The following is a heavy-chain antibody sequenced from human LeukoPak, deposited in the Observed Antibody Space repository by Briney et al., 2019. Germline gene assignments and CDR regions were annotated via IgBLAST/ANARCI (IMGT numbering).Heavy chain of an antibody. CDR2: INPNSGGT. J-gene: IGHJ5*02. CDR3: ARPLRVTMIRGAAFRASSDFDP. V-gene: IGHV1-2*02. D-gene: IGHD3-10*01. Sequence: ASVKVSCKASGYTFTGYYMHWVRQAPGQGLEWMGWINPNSGGTNYAQKFQGRVTMTRDTSISTAYMELSRLRYDDTAVYYCARPLRVTMIRGAAFRASSDFDPWGQGTLVTVSS. CDR1: GYTFTGYY.